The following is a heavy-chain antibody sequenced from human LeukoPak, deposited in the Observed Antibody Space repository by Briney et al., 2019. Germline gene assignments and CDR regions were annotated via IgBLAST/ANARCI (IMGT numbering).Heavy chain of an antibody. D-gene: IGHD2-21*01. V-gene: IGHV1-3*02. CDR3: ARGFQGTFDI. CDR1: GYTFTKHA. J-gene: IGHJ3*02. CDR2: TETGNDDT. Sequence: AXVKVSCKASGYTFTKHAMHWVRLAPGQRFEWMGWTETGNDDTTYSQEFQDRVTITRDTSASTVYMELSSLRSEDTAMYYCARGFQGTFDIWGQGTMVTVSS.